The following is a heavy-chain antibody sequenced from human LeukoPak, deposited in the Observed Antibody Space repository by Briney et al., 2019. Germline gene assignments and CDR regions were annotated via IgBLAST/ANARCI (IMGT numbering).Heavy chain of an antibody. V-gene: IGHV1-18*01. D-gene: IGHD5-24*01. CDR2: ISTYNGDT. Sequence: ASVKVSCKASGYTFIEYGIGWVRQAPGQGLEWMGRISTYNGDTRYAQNLQDRLTVTTDTSTNTAYMQLRSLTPDDTAVYYCAREPSNSDGWHEHFDYWGQGSLVTVSS. J-gene: IGHJ4*02. CDR3: AREPSNSDGWHEHFDY. CDR1: GYTFIEYG.